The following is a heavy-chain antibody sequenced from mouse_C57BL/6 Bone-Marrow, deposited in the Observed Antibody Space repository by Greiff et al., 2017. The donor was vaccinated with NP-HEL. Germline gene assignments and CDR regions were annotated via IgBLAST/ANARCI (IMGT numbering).Heavy chain of an antibody. CDR3: AREDPHFDY. CDR1: GFTFSSYA. J-gene: IGHJ2*01. CDR2: ISDGGSYT. V-gene: IGHV5-4*01. Sequence: EVRLMESGGGLVKPGGSLKLSCAASGFTFSSYAMSWVRQTPEKRLEWVATISDGGSYTYYPDNVKGRFTISRDNAKNNLYLQMSHLKSEDTAMCYCAREDPHFDYWGQGTTLTVSS.